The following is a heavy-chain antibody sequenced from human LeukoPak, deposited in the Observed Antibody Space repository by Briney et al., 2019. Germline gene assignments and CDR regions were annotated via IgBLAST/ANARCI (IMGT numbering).Heavy chain of an antibody. CDR2: ISYDGSNK. Sequence: GGSLRLSCAASGLIFSSHGMHWVRQAPGKGLEWVAVISYDGSNKYYGDSVKGRFTISRDNSKNTLYLQVNSLRAEDTAVYYCAKDRGDGYYYYGMDVWGQGTTVTVSS. V-gene: IGHV3-30*18. D-gene: IGHD5-24*01. CDR3: AKDRGDGYYYYGMDV. CDR1: GLIFSSHG. J-gene: IGHJ6*02.